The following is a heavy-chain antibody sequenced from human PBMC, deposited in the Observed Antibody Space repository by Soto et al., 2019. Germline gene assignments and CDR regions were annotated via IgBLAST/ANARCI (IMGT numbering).Heavy chain of an antibody. J-gene: IGHJ4*02. CDR1: GFTLSDYG. CDR2: IWHDGGEK. V-gene: IGHV3-33*01. D-gene: IGHD2-15*01. Sequence: QVQLVESGGGVVQPGRSLRLSCTASGFTLSDYGMHWVRQAPGKGLEWVAVIWHDGGEKYYADSVTGRFTISRDNSKNTVHLQIDSLGTADTALDYCARDPGRDCPVDHWGQGTLVTVSS. CDR3: ARDPGRDCPVDH.